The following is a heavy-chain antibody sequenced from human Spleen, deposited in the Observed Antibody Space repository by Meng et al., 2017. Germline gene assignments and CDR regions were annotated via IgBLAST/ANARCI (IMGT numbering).Heavy chain of an antibody. D-gene: IGHD3-22*01. CDR3: ARASYYDSSGYDY. J-gene: IGHJ4*02. CDR1: GGPVSSGNYY. V-gene: IGHV4-61*01. CDR2: IYYSGNT. Sequence: SETLSLTCTVSGGPVSSGNYYWSWIRQPPGKGLEWIGYIYYSGNTKYNPSLKSRLTISVDTSKNQFSLKLSSVTAADTAVYCCARASYYDSSGYDYWGQGTLVTVSS.